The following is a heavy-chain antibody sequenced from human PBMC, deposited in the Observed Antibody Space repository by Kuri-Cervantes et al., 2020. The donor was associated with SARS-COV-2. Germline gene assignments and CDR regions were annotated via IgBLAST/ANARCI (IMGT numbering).Heavy chain of an antibody. CDR2: ISTNGGGT. CDR1: GFTFSSYA. V-gene: IGHV3-64*01. CDR3: ANFHYSSWWPWYFDY. J-gene: IGHJ4*02. Sequence: GESLKISCAASGFTFSSYAMHWVRQAPGKGLEYVSAISTNGGGTYYANSVKGRFTIPRDNPKNTLYLQMGSLRAEDTALYYCANFHYSSWWPWYFDYWGQGTLVTVSS. D-gene: IGHD6-13*01.